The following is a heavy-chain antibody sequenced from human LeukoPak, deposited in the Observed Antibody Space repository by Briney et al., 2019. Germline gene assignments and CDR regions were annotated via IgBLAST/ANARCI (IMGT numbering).Heavy chain of an antibody. V-gene: IGHV1-2*02. J-gene: IGHJ5*02. CDR3: ARASHAAARFSWFDP. Sequence: GASVKLSCKASGYTFTGYYMHWVRQAPGQGLEWMGWINPNSGGTNYAQKFQGRVTMSRDTSISTAYMELSRLRSDDTAVYYCARASHAAARFSWFDPWGQGTLVTVSS. CDR1: GYTFTGYY. D-gene: IGHD2-2*01. CDR2: INPNSGGT.